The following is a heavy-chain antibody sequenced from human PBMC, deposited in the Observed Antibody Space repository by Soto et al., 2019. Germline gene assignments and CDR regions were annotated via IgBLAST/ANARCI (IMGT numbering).Heavy chain of an antibody. CDR1: GFTFSSYS. Sequence: GGSLRLSCAASGFTFSSYSMNWVRQAPGKGLEWVSYISSSSSTIYYADSVKGRFTISRDNAKNSLYLQMNSLRDEDTAVYYCARDGSSLRELPYYFDYWGQGTLVTVSS. V-gene: IGHV3-48*02. CDR3: ARDGSSLRELPYYFDY. CDR2: ISSSSSTI. J-gene: IGHJ4*02. D-gene: IGHD1-26*01.